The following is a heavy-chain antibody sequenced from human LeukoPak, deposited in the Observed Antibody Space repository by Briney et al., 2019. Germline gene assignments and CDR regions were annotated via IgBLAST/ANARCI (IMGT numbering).Heavy chain of an antibody. J-gene: IGHJ6*02. CDR3: AKGPLSDFGVVIIIDYYYGMDV. CDR2: ISGSGGST. Sequence: GGSLRLSCAASGFTFSSYAMSWVRQAPGKGLEWVSAISGSGGSTYYADSVKGRFAISRDNSKNTLYLQMNSLRTEDTAVYYCAKGPLSDFGVVIIIDYYYGMDVWGQGTTVTVSS. CDR1: GFTFSSYA. D-gene: IGHD3-3*01. V-gene: IGHV3-23*01.